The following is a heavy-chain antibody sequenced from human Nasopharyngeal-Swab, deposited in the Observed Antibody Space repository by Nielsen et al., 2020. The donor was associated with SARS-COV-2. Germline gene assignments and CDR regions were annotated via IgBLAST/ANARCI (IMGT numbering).Heavy chain of an antibody. J-gene: IGHJ4*02. Sequence: GESLKISCAASGFTFGDYGMSWVRQAPGKGLEWVGFTRKKDFAGTTEYAASMKGRFSISRDDSKSSDYLQINSLKTEDTAVYYCTRVSCDGGNCYWGDYFDYWGQGTLVTVSS. D-gene: IGHD2-15*01. V-gene: IGHV3-49*04. CDR2: TRKKDFAGTT. CDR3: TRVSCDGGNCYWGDYFDY. CDR1: GFTFGDYG.